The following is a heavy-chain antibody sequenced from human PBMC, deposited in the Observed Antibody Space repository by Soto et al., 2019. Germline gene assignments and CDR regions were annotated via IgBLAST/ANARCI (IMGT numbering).Heavy chain of an antibody. CDR3: ARIKLVEWFFINVDVYDMDV. CDR2: ISSDSRTI. CDR1: GFSLSDYA. D-gene: IGHD3-3*01. V-gene: IGHV3-48*02. Sequence: EVQLVESGGDLVQPGGSLRLSCAASGFSLSDYAVNWVRQAPGKGLEWVSFISSDSRTIYYGDSVKGRFTVSRDNARNSVYLQMDSLRDEDTAVYYCARIKLVEWFFINVDVYDMDVWGPGTPVTVSS. J-gene: IGHJ6*02.